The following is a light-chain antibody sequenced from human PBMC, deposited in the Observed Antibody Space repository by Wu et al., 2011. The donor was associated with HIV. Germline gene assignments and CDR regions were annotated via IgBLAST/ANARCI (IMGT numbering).Light chain of an antibody. J-gene: IGKJ2*03. Sequence: EIVLTQSPGTLSLSPGERATLSCRASQSVSSSYLAWYQQKPGQAPRLLIYGASSRATGIPDRFSGGGSGTDFTLTISRLEPEDFAVYYCQQYGSXPLYSFGQGTKLEIK. CDR3: QQYGSXPLYS. CDR2: GAS. V-gene: IGKV3-20*01. CDR1: QSVSSSY.